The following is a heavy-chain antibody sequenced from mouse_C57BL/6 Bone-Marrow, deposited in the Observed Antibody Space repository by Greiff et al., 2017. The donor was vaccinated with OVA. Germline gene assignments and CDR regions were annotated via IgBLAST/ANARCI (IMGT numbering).Heavy chain of an antibody. CDR3: ERHGITTVVAPGAMDY. D-gene: IGHD1-1*01. J-gene: IGHJ4*01. Sequence: VKLQQSGAELVKPGASVKLSCKASGYTFTEYTIHWVKQRSGQGLEWIGWFYPGSGSIKYNEKFKDKATLTVDKSSSTVNMELSRLTSEDSAGYFCERHGITTVVAPGAMDYWGQGTSVTVSS. CDR1: GYTFTEYT. CDR2: FYPGSGSI. V-gene: IGHV1-62-2*01.